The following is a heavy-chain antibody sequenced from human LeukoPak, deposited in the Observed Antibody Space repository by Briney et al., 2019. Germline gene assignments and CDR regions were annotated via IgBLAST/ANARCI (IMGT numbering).Heavy chain of an antibody. CDR3: ARPSGATHFDY. D-gene: IGHD1-26*01. Sequence: SETLSLTCAVYGGSFSGYYWSWIRQPPGKGLEWIGEINHSGSTNYNPSLKSRVTISVDTSKNQFSLKLSSVTAADTAVYYCARPSGATHFDYWGQGTLVTVSS. CDR2: INHSGST. J-gene: IGHJ4*02. CDR1: GGSFSGYY. V-gene: IGHV4-34*01.